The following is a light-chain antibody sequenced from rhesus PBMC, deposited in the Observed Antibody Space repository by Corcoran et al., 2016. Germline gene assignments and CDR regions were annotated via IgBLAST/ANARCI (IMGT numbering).Light chain of an antibody. J-gene: IGKJ4*01. V-gene: IGKV1-25*01. Sequence: DIQMTQSPSSLSASVGDRVTITCRASQGITNDLAWYQQKPGETPKPLIYEASRLQSGIPSRFSGSGSWIYFTLTISSLQSEDFATYYCQQYYSTPLTFGGGTKVEIK. CDR1: QGITND. CDR2: EAS. CDR3: QQYYSTPLT.